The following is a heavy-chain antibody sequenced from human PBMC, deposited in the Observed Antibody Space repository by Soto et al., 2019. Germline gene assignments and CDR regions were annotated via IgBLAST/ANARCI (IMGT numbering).Heavy chain of an antibody. V-gene: IGHV3-23*01. CDR2: ISGSGGST. CDR1: GFTFSSYA. J-gene: IGHJ4*01. CDR3: TTDSYFTLKLVRFDY. D-gene: IGHD3-22*01. Sequence: GGSLRLSCAASGFTFSSYAMSWVRQAPGKGLEWVSAISGSGGSTYYADSVKGRFTISRDNSKNTLYLQMNSLKTEDTAVYHCTTDSYFTLKLVRFDYWGLGTLVTVSS.